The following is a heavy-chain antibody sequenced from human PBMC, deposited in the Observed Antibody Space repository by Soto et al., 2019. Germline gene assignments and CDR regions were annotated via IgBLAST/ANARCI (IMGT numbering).Heavy chain of an antibody. CDR1: GDTFTFYS. Sequence: QVQLVQSGAEVKKPGSSVRVSCKASGDTFTFYSINWVRQAPGLGLEWMGRINPILSMSNYAQRFQGRVTMTADKSPSTAYMELSSLRSEDTAMYYCASSSGSGYRAFDYWGQGALVTVSS. CDR3: ASSSGSGYRAFDY. V-gene: IGHV1-69*02. CDR2: INPILSMS. J-gene: IGHJ4*02. D-gene: IGHD3-10*01.